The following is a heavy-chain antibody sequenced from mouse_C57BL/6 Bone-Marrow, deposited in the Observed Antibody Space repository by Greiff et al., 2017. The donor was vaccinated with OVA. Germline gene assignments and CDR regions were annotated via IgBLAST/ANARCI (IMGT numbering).Heavy chain of an antibody. Sequence: VQLQQSGTVLARPGASVKMSCKTSGYTFTSYWMHWVKQRPGQGLEWIGAIYPGNSDTSYNQKFKGKANLTAVTSASTAYMELSSLTNEDSAVYYCTRRIVITTVVARDYWGQGTTLTVSS. D-gene: IGHD1-1*01. CDR2: IYPGNSDT. J-gene: IGHJ2*01. CDR1: GYTFTSYW. V-gene: IGHV1-5*01. CDR3: TRRIVITTVVARDY.